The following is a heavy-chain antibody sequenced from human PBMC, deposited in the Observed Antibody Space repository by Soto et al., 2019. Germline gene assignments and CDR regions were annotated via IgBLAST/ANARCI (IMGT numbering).Heavy chain of an antibody. CDR1: EFTVSSYY. V-gene: IGHV3-66*01. J-gene: IGHJ6*03. Sequence: EVQLVESGGGLVQPGGSLRLSCAPSEFTVSSYYMNWVRQAPGKGLEWVSVIYSGGSTYYAESAKGRFTISRDISRNMVYLQMNSLRAEDTAVYYCAREQWYYMDVWGKGTTVTVSS. CDR2: IYSGGST. D-gene: IGHD6-19*01. CDR3: AREQWYYMDV.